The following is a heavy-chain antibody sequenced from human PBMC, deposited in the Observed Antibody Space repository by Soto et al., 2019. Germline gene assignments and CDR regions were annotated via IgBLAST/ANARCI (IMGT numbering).Heavy chain of an antibody. CDR1: GGSISSGDYY. CDR2: IYYSGST. Sequence: PSLTCTVSGGSISSGDYYWSLISQPPGKGLEWIGYIYYSGSTYYNPSLKSRVTISVDTSKNQFSLKLSSVTAADTAVYYCARGYQLAHFDSWAQGTLVTV. CDR3: ARGYQLAHFDS. D-gene: IGHD2-2*01. V-gene: IGHV4-30-4*01. J-gene: IGHJ4*02.